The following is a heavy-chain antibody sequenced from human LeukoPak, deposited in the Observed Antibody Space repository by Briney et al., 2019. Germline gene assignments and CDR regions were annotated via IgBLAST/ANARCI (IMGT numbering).Heavy chain of an antibody. V-gene: IGHV4-38-2*02. D-gene: IGHD3-22*01. Sequence: PSETLSLTCTVSGYSVSSGYYWAWIRQPPGKGLQWIGNIYHSGNTYYNPSLKSRVSISVDTSKNQFSLKLSSVTAADTAVYYCSRHYYDSSGLLFHHWGQGTLVTVSS. CDR2: IYHSGNT. CDR1: GYSVSSGYY. J-gene: IGHJ1*01. CDR3: SRHYYDSSGLLFHH.